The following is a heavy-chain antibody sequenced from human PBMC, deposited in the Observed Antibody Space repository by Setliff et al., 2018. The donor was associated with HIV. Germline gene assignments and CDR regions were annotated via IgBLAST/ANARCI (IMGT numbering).Heavy chain of an antibody. CDR2: INPNSGGT. J-gene: IGHJ4*02. D-gene: IGHD1-26*01. Sequence: ASVKVSCKASGYMFSGFHMHWVRQAAGQGLEWMGRINPNSGGTNYAQKFQGRVTMTRDTSISTAYMELSRLRSDDMAVYYCARDAEVGTTYFDYWGQGTLVTVSS. V-gene: IGHV1-2*06. CDR3: ARDAEVGTTYFDY. CDR1: GYMFSGFH.